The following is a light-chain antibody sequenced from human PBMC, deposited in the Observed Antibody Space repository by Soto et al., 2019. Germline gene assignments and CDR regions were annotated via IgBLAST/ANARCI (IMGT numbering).Light chain of an antibody. J-gene: IGKJ5*01. CDR2: DAS. CDR1: QSVSSY. V-gene: IGKV3-11*01. Sequence: EIVLTQSPATLSLSPGERATLSCRASQSVSSYLAWYQQKPGQAPRLLIYDASNRATGITARFSGSGSGTDFTLTISSLEPEDFAVYYCQQRSNWPPVTFGQWTRLEIK. CDR3: QQRSNWPPVT.